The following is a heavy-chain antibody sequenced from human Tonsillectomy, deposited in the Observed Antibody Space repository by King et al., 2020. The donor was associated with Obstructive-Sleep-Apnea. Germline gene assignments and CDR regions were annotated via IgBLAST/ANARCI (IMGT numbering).Heavy chain of an antibody. J-gene: IGHJ4*02. CDR3: AKDRGFGEKPTLFDY. CDR1: GFAFTSYG. Sequence: LVEAGGGVVQPGRSLRLSCAASGFAFTSYGMHWVRQAPGKGLEWVAVRSYDGSNKYYADSVKGRFTISRDNSKNTLSLHMNSLRLEDMAVYYCAKDRGFGEKPTLFDYWGQGTLVTVSS. V-gene: IGHV3-30*18. D-gene: IGHD3-10*01. CDR2: RSYDGSNK.